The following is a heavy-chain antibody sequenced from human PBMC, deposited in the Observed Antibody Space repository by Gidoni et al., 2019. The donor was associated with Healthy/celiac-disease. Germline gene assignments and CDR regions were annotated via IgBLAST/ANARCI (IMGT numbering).Heavy chain of an antibody. CDR3: ARDRWQYCSSTSCYDNWFDP. CDR2: IIPILCIA. J-gene: IGHJ5*02. V-gene: IGHV1-69*08. CDR1: GGTFSSYT. D-gene: IGHD2-2*01. Sequence: QVQLVQSGAAVKKPGSSVKVSCKASGGTFSSYTIIWVRQAPGQGLELMGSIIPILCIANYAQKLQGRVTITADKSTSTADMELSSLRSEDTAVYYCARDRWQYCSSTSCYDNWFDPWGQGTLVTVSS.